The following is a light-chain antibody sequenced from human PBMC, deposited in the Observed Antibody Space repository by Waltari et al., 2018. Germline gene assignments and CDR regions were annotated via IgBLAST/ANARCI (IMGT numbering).Light chain of an antibody. J-gene: IGLJ3*02. CDR1: SSAVGGYNY. V-gene: IGLV2-11*01. Sequence: QSALTQPRSVSGSPGQSVTISCTGTSSAVGGYNYFSWYQHHPGNAPKLIIYYVTKRPSGVPDRFSASKSDNTASLTISGLQAEDEADDYCCSYAGSITFWVFGGGTKLTVL. CDR3: CSYAGSITFWV. CDR2: YVT.